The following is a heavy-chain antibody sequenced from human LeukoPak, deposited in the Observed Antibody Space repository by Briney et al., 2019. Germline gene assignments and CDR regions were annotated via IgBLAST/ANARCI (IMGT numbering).Heavy chain of an antibody. Sequence: AGGSLRLSCAASGFTFSSYSINWVRQAPGKGLEWVSYISSSSSTIYYADSVKGRFTISRDNAKNSLYLQMNSLRAEDTAVYYCARDLCRSYLASDYWGQGTLVTVSS. D-gene: IGHD1-26*01. J-gene: IGHJ4*02. V-gene: IGHV3-48*01. CDR3: ARDLCRSYLASDY. CDR1: GFTFSSYS. CDR2: ISSSSSTI.